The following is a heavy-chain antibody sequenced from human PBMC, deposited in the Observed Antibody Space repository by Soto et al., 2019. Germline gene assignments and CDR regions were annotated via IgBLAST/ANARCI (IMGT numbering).Heavy chain of an antibody. D-gene: IGHD6-6*01. CDR2: IKHDGSEK. Sequence: GGSLRLSCAASGFTFSSYWMSWVRQAPGKGLEGVANIKHDGSEKYYLDSLKGRFTISRENAKNSLYLQMNSLRSEDTAVYYCAREGHIATRRIAWFDPWGQGTLVTVSS. CDR3: AREGHIATRRIAWFDP. CDR1: GFTFSSYW. V-gene: IGHV3-7*01. J-gene: IGHJ5*02.